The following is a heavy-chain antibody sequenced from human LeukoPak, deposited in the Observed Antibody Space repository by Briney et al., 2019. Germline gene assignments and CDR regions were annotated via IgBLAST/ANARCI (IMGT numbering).Heavy chain of an antibody. V-gene: IGHV1-18*01. CDR3: ARAGLWELPRYAFDI. Sequence: ASVKVSCKASGYTFTTYGISWVRQAPGQGLEWMGWISAYNGHTNYAQNLQGRVTVTTDTSTSTAYMELRSLRSDDTAVYYCARAGLWELPRYAFDIWGQGTMVTVSS. CDR1: GYTFTTYG. CDR2: ISAYNGHT. J-gene: IGHJ3*02. D-gene: IGHD1-26*01.